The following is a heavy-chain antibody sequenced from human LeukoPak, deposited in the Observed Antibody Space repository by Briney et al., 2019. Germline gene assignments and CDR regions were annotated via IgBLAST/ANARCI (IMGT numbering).Heavy chain of an antibody. CDR3: ARKNTTSSEDY. J-gene: IGHJ4*02. V-gene: IGHV3-48*01. D-gene: IGHD6-6*01. CDR2: ISGSSSII. CDR1: GFPFSSYS. Sequence: PGGSLRLSCVASGFPFSSYSMNWVRQAPGKGLEWVSFISGSSSIIDYADSVKGRFTISRDNGKNSLFLHVNSLRAEDTAVYYCARKNTTSSEDYWGQGTLVTVSS.